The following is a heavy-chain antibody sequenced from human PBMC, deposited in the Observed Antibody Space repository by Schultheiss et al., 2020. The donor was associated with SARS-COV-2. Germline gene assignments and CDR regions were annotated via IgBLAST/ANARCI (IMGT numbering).Heavy chain of an antibody. Sequence: SETLSLTCTVSGGSISSGGYYWSWIRQHPGKGLEWIGYIYYSGSTYYNPSLKSRVTISVDTSKNQFSLKLSSVTAADTAVYYCARRERWLPKGGWFDPWGQGTLVTVSS. D-gene: IGHD5-24*01. CDR3: ARRERWLPKGGWFDP. V-gene: IGHV4-31*03. CDR1: GGSISSGGYY. J-gene: IGHJ5*02. CDR2: IYYSGST.